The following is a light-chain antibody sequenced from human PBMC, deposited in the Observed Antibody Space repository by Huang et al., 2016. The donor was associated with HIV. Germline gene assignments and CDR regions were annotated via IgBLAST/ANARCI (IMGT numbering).Light chain of an antibody. CDR2: AAS. J-gene: IGKJ4*01. CDR1: ENIVYS. Sequence: EIQLTQSPSSLSASVGDGITITCRASENIVYSLSWFRQRPGRAPEALIYAASRLHAGVPSKFSATGSGANLTLSIDGLGPEDFATYYCQQSRSLPRTYGGGTKVDI. CDR3: QQSRSLPRT. V-gene: IGKV1-39*01.